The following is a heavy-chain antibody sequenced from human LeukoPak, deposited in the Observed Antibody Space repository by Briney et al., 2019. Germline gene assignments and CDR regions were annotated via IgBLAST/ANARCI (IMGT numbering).Heavy chain of an antibody. CDR1: GFRFTSHW. Sequence: GESLKISCKGSGFRFTSHWIGWVRQMPGKGLEWMGIIYPGDSDTRYSPSFQGQVTISADQSISTAYLQWSSLKASDTAMYYCARSDGPYLLAYWGQGTLVTVSS. CDR3: ARSDGPYLLAY. D-gene: IGHD5-24*01. V-gene: IGHV5-51*01. J-gene: IGHJ4*02. CDR2: IYPGDSDT.